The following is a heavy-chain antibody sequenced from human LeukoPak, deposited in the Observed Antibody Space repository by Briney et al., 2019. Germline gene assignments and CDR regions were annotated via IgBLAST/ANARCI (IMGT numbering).Heavy chain of an antibody. V-gene: IGHV4-59*01. CDR2: IYYSGST. D-gene: IGHD3-3*01. Sequence: PSETLSLTCTVSGGSISSYYWSWIRQPPGKGLEWIGYIYYSGSTNYNPSLKSRVTISVDTSKNQFSLKLSSVTAADTAVYYCASGTSFDFWSGYSVDYWGQGTLVTVSS. J-gene: IGHJ4*02. CDR3: ASGTSFDFWSGYSVDY. CDR1: GGSISSYY.